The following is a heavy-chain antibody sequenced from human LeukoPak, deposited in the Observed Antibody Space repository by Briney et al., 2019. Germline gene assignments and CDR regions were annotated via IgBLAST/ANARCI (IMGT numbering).Heavy chain of an antibody. CDR3: AASSGYYLNWFDP. D-gene: IGHD3-22*01. Sequence: GVLRLSCAASGFTFSSYAMSWVRQAPGKGLEWVSAISGSGGTTYYADSVKGRFTISRDNSKNTLYLQMNSLRAEDTAVYYCAASSGYYLNWFDPWGQGTLVTVSS. CDR1: GFTFSSYA. V-gene: IGHV3-23*01. CDR2: ISGSGGTT. J-gene: IGHJ5*02.